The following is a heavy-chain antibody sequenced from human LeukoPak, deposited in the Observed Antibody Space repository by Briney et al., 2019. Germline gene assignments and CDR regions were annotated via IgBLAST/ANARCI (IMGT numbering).Heavy chain of an antibody. J-gene: IGHJ4*02. CDR2: IYSGGST. CDR1: GFTFSSNY. CDR3: ARGVYGYSSGWPLGY. D-gene: IGHD6-19*01. V-gene: IGHV3-53*01. Sequence: GRSLRLSCAASGFTFSSNYMSWVRQAPGKGLEWVSVIYSGGSTYYADSVKGRFTISRDNSKNTLYLQMNSLRAEDTAVYYCARGVYGYSSGWPLGYWGQGTLVTVSS.